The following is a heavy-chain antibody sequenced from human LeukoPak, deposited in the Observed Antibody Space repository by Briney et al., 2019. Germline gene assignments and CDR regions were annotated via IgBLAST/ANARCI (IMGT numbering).Heavy chain of an antibody. CDR2: INDRGHA. CDR1: GGSFSGYH. J-gene: IGHJ4*02. Sequence: SETLSLTCAVHGGSFSGYHWNWIRQSPGKGLEWIGEINDRGHANYNPSLESRITISVDTSKKQFSLNLSSVTAADTAVYYCARDPTTVVTTPYYFDFWGQGTLVTVSS. V-gene: IGHV4-34*01. CDR3: ARDPTTVVTTPYYFDF. D-gene: IGHD4-23*01.